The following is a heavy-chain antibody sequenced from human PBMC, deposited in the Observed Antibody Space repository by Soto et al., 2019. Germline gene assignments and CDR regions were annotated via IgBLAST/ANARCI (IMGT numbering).Heavy chain of an antibody. CDR2: ISGGGERT. Sequence: EVQLLESGGGLVQPGGSLRLSCVVSGFNIINQALSWVRQTPGRGLQWVSAISGGGERTSYADSVKGRFTISRDNSKNTMYLQMDSLTAADTAVYYCTKGGGGYSSTLGLRGDVRWGQGTLVTVSS. V-gene: IGHV3-23*01. D-gene: IGHD6-13*01. J-gene: IGHJ4*02. CDR1: GFNIINQA. CDR3: TKGGGGYSSTLGLRGDVR.